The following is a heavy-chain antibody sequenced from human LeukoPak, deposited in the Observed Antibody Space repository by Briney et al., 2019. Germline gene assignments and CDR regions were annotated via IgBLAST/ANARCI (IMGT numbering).Heavy chain of an antibody. CDR2: INHSGST. D-gene: IGHD3-22*01. CDR3: ATRYRYYDSSGYYDY. Sequence: KPSETLSLTCAVYGGSFSGYYWSWIRQPPGKGLEWIGEINHSGSTNYNPSLKSRVTISVDTSKNQFSLKLSSVTAADTAVYYCATRYRYYDSSGYYDYWGKGPLVPSPQ. J-gene: IGHJ4*02. CDR1: GGSFSGYY. V-gene: IGHV4-34*01.